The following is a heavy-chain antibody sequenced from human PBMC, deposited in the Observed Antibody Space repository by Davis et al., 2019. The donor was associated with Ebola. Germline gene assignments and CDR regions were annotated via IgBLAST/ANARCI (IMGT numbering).Heavy chain of an antibody. Sequence: GESLKISCAASGFTFTNYDMHWVRQAPGKGLEWVAVISYDGSHNFYADSVKDRFTVSRDDSKNTLYLQMNSLRVDDTALYYCAGNYAKSAFDMWGPGTMVTVSS. CDR2: ISYDGSHN. D-gene: IGHD3-16*01. CDR3: AGNYAKSAFDM. J-gene: IGHJ3*02. V-gene: IGHV3-30*03. CDR1: GFTFTNYD.